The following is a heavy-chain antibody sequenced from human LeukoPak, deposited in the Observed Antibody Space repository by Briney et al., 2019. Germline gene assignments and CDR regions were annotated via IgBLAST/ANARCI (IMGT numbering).Heavy chain of an antibody. Sequence: GALRPSWAASGFPFIGFTMNWVRQAPGKGLEWVSSIISSSSYIYYADSVKGRFTISRDNAKNSLYLQMNSLRAEDTAVYYCARDLGYYYDFWTGAFDIWGQGTMVTVSS. V-gene: IGHV3-21*01. CDR3: ARDLGYYYDFWTGAFDI. J-gene: IGHJ3*02. CDR1: GFPFIGFT. D-gene: IGHD3-3*01. CDR2: IISSSSYI.